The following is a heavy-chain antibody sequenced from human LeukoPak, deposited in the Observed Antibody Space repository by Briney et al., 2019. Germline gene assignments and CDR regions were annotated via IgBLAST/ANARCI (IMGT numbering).Heavy chain of an antibody. Sequence: PGGSLRLSCAASGFTFSDYYMSWIRQAPGKGLEWVSSISSSSSYIYYADSVKGRFTISRDNAKNSLYLQMNSLRAEDTAVYYCARDFMDDILTGGYYGMDVWGQGTTVTVSS. J-gene: IGHJ6*02. D-gene: IGHD3-9*01. CDR2: ISSSSSYI. CDR1: GFTFSDYY. CDR3: ARDFMDDILTGGYYGMDV. V-gene: IGHV3-11*06.